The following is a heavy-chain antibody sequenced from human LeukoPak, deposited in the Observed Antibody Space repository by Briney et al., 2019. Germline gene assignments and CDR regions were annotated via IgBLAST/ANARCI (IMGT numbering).Heavy chain of an antibody. CDR1: GFTFSSYG. CDR3: AKDLSVLLWFGELLYFDY. CDR2: ISGSGGST. J-gene: IGHJ4*02. D-gene: IGHD3-10*01. V-gene: IGHV3-23*01. Sequence: GGTLRLSCAASGFTFSSYGMSWVRQAPGKGLEWVSAISGSGGSTYYADSVKGRFTISRDNSKNTLYLQMNSLRAEDTAVYYCAKDLSVLLWFGELLYFDYWGQGTLVTVSS.